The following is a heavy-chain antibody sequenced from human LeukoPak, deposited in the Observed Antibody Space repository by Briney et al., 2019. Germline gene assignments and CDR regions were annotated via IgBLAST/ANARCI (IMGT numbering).Heavy chain of an antibody. D-gene: IGHD6-6*01. CDR2: IYSGGST. Sequence: PGESLRLSCAPSGFTVSSNYMSWVRLAPGKGLEWVSVIYSGGSTYYADSVKGRFTISRDNSKNTLYLQMNSLRAEDTAVYYCARDLEYSSSSGGQGTLVTVSS. CDR1: GFTVSSNY. J-gene: IGHJ4*02. V-gene: IGHV3-53*01. CDR3: ARDLEYSSSS.